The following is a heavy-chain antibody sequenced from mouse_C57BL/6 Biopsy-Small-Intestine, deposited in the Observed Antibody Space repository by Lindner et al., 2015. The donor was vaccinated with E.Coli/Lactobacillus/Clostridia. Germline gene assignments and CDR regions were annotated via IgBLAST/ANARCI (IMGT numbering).Heavy chain of an antibody. CDR1: GYTFTSFD. J-gene: IGHJ1*03. Sequence: VQLQESGPELVKPGASVKLSCKASGYTFTSFDINWVKERPGQGLEWIGWIYPRDGSTKYNEKFKGKATLTVDTSSNTAYMELHSLTSEDSAVYFCARDDGYYGGYFDVWGTGTTVTVSS. CDR3: ARDDGYYGGYFDV. D-gene: IGHD2-3*01. CDR2: IYPRDGST. V-gene: IGHV1-85*01.